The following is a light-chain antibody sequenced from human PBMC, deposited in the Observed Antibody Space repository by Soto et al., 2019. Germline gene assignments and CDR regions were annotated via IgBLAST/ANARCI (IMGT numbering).Light chain of an antibody. CDR2: EVS. Sequence: QSALTQPASVSGSPGQSITISCTGTSSDVGGYNYVSWYQQHPGKAPKLMIYEVSNRPSGVSNRFSGSKSGNTASLTISGLQAEDEADYYCSSYTSSSTLGSRVVFGGGTQLTVL. V-gene: IGLV2-14*01. J-gene: IGLJ2*01. CDR1: SSDVGGYNY. CDR3: SSYTSSSTLGSRVV.